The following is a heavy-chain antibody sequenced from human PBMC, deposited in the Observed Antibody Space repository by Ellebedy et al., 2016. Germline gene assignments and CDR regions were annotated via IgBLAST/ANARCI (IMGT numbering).Heavy chain of an antibody. CDR2: IYYSGFT. J-gene: IGHJ4*02. CDR1: GGSISSYY. V-gene: IGHV4-59*01. D-gene: IGHD2-15*01. Sequence: SETLSLXXTVSGGSISSYYWSWIRQPAGKGLEWIGYIYYSGFTKYNPSLKSRVTISIDTSKNQLSLNLSSVTAADTAVYYCARGRSHRTLDSWGQGTLVTVSS. CDR3: ARGRSHRTLDS.